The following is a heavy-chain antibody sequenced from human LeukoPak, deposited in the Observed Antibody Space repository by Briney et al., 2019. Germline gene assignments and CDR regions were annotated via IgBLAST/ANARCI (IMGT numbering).Heavy chain of an antibody. V-gene: IGHV3-74*01. J-gene: IGHJ3*02. D-gene: IGHD6-13*01. CDR3: ARDYYSSSRHAFDI. Sequence: PGWSLRLSCAVSGLTFSDYWMHWVRQAPGKGLVWVSRISNDGTSTSYADSVKGRFTISRDNAKNSLYLQMNSLRAEDTSVYYCARDYYSSSRHAFDIWGQGTMVTVSS. CDR1: GLTFSDYW. CDR2: ISNDGTST.